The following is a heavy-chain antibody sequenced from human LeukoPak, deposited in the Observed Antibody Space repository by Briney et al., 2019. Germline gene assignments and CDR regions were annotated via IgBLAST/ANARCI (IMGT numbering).Heavy chain of an antibody. CDR1: GFTFTFYA. Sequence: GGSLRLSCAASGFTFTFYAMHWVRQAPGTGLEWVAVIAYDGSNKYYADSVKSRFTISRDNSNNTLYLQMNSLRAEDTAVYYCAKEKRVVGLAEHDAFDIWGQGTMVTVSS. CDR3: AKEKRVVGLAEHDAFDI. CDR2: IAYDGSNK. J-gene: IGHJ3*02. V-gene: IGHV3-30*18.